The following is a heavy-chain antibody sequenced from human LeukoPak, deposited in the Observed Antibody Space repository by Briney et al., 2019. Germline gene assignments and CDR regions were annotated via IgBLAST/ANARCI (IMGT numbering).Heavy chain of an antibody. V-gene: IGHV4-38-2*02. Sequence: SETLSLTCTVSGGSISSGYYWGWIRQPPGKGLEWIGSIYHSGSTYYNPSLRSRVTISVDTSKDQFSLKLSSVTAADTAVYYCARENLGYCSSTSCHNWFDPWGQGTLVTVSS. CDR1: GGSISSGYY. J-gene: IGHJ5*02. CDR3: ARENLGYCSSTSCHNWFDP. CDR2: IYHSGST. D-gene: IGHD2-2*01.